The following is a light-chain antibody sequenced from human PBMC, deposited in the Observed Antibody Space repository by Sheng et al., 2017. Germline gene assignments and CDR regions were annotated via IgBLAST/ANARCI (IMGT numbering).Light chain of an antibody. Sequence: EVVMTQSPVTLSVSPGERATLSCRASQSISNHLAWYQQKPGQTPRLLIYDASTRATGTPARFSGRGYGTDFTLTISSLEPEDFAVYYCQQRHNSLTFGGGTKVEVK. CDR3: QQRHNSLT. V-gene: IGKV3-11*01. CDR2: DAS. CDR1: QSISNH. J-gene: IGKJ4*01.